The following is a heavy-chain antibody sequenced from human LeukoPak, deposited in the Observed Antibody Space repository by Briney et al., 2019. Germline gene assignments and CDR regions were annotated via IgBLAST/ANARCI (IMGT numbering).Heavy chain of an antibody. CDR3: ARDLTKGEGFDY. D-gene: IGHD3-16*01. CDR1: GCTFSSYG. Sequence: GGSLRLSCAASGCTFSSYGMHWVRQAPGKGLEWAAVIYSGCSTYYADSVKCRFTISRDNSKHKLYIQMNSLRAADTDVYYCARDLTKGEGFDYWGQGTMVTVSS. CDR2: IYSGCST. V-gene: IGHV3-NL1*01. J-gene: IGHJ4*02.